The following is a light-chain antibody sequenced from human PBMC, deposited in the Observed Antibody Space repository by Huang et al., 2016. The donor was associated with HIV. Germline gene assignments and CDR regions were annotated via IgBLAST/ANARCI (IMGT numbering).Light chain of an antibody. Sequence: DIQMTQSPSSLSASVGDRVTITCRASQSISTYLNWYQQKPGKAPELLISAASSLQSGAPSRFSGRCSGTDFTLTISSLHPEDFAIYYCQQSYSIPPTFGQGTKVEVK. CDR1: QSISTY. V-gene: IGKV1-39*01. J-gene: IGKJ1*01. CDR2: AAS. CDR3: QQSYSIPPT.